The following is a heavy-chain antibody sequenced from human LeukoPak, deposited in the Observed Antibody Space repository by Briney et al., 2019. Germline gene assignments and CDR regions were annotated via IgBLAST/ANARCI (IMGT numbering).Heavy chain of an antibody. CDR3: ASPIAVAGTPRDAFDI. CDR1: GGSISSGDYY. CDR2: IYYSGST. V-gene: IGHV4-30-4*08. D-gene: IGHD6-19*01. Sequence: SETLSLTCTVSGGSISSGDYYWSWIRQPPGKGLEWIGYIYYSGSTYYNPSLESRVTISVDTSKNQFSLKLSSVTAADTAVYYCASPIAVAGTPRDAFDIWGQGTMVTVSS. J-gene: IGHJ3*02.